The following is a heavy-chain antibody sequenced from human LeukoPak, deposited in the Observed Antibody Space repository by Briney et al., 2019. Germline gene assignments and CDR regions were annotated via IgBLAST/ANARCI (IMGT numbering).Heavy chain of an antibody. CDR1: GGPISGYY. CDR2: IYYSGST. CDR3: ARGREWEPKVFDY. Sequence: KPSETLSLTCTVSGGPISGYYWSWIRQPPGKGLGWIGYIYYSGSTNYNPSLKSRVTISVDTSKNQFSLKLSSVTAADTAVYYCARGREWEPKVFDYWGQGTLVTVSS. V-gene: IGHV4-59*01. J-gene: IGHJ4*02. D-gene: IGHD1-26*01.